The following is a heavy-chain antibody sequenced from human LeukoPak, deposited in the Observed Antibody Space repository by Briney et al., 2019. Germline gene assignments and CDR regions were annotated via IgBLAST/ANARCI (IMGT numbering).Heavy chain of an antibody. J-gene: IGHJ6*04. V-gene: IGHV3-7*01. CDR1: GFTVSSNY. CDR2: IKKQDGDEK. D-gene: IGHD3-16*01. Sequence: GGSLRLSCAASGFTVSSNYMSWVRQAPGKGLEWVANIKKQDGDEKNYVDSVKGRFTISRDNAKNSLYLQTSSLRAEDTAVYYCASGGHLDVWGTGTTVTVSS. CDR3: ASGGHLDV.